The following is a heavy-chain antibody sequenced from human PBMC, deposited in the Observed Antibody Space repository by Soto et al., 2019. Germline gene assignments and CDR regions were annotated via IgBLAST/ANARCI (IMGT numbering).Heavy chain of an antibody. D-gene: IGHD2-2*01. Sequence: GGSLRLSCAASGFTVSSNYMSWVRQAPGKGLEWVSVIYSGGSTYYADSVKGRFTISRHNSKNTLYLQMNSLRAEDTAVYYCARVYCSSTSCYHPYYYYYYMDVWGKGTTVTVSS. J-gene: IGHJ6*03. CDR3: ARVYCSSTSCYHPYYYYYYMDV. CDR2: IYSGGST. V-gene: IGHV3-53*04. CDR1: GFTVSSNY.